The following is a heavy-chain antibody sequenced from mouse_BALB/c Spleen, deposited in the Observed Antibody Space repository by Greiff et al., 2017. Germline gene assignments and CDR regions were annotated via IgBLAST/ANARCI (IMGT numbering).Heavy chain of an antibody. Sequence: VQLQQSGAELMKPGASVKISCKASGYTFTSYWMHWVKQRPGQGLEWIGEINPSNGRTNYNEKFKSKATLTVDKSSSTAYMQLSSLTSEDSAVYYCARSGYDYGYAMDYWGQGTSVTVSS. D-gene: IGHD2-4*01. CDR2: INPSNGRT. CDR1: GYTFTSYW. V-gene: IGHV1S81*02. CDR3: ARSGYDYGYAMDY. J-gene: IGHJ4*01.